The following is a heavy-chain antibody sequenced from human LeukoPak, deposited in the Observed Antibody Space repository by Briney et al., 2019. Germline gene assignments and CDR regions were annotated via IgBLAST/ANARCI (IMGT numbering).Heavy chain of an antibody. D-gene: IGHD2-21*02. CDR3: AGPIGVVVTAMDY. J-gene: IGHJ4*02. CDR1: GYSISSGYY. V-gene: IGHV4-38-2*02. Sequence: PSETLSLTCTVSGYSISSGYYWGWIRQPPGKGLEWIGSIYHSGSTYYNPSLKSRVTISVDTSKNQFSLKLSSVTAADTAVYYCAGPIGVVVTAMDYWGQGTLVTVSS. CDR2: IYHSGST.